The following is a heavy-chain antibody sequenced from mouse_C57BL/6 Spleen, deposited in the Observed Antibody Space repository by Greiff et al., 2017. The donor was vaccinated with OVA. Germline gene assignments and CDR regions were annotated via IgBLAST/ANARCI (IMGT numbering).Heavy chain of an antibody. Sequence: QVQLQQPGAELVKPGASVKLSCKASGYTFTSYWMQWVKQRPGQGLEWIGEIDPSDSYTNYNQKFKGKATLTVDTSSSTAYMQRSSLTSEDSAVYYCARWEGYWGQGTTLTVSS. J-gene: IGHJ2*01. CDR2: IDPSDSYT. D-gene: IGHD4-1*01. CDR1: GYTFTSYW. V-gene: IGHV1-50*01. CDR3: ARWEGY.